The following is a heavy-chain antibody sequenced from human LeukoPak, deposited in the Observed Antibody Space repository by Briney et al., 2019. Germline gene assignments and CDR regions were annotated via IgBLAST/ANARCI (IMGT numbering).Heavy chain of an antibody. CDR3: ARDPLGPDY. J-gene: IGHJ4*02. Sequence: SETLSLTCTVSGYSISSGYYWGWIRQPPGKGLEWIGSIYHSGSTYYNPSLKSRVTISVDTSKNQFSLKLSSVTVADTAVYYCARDPLGPDYWGQGTLVTVSS. CDR2: IYHSGST. CDR1: GYSISSGYY. V-gene: IGHV4-38-2*02.